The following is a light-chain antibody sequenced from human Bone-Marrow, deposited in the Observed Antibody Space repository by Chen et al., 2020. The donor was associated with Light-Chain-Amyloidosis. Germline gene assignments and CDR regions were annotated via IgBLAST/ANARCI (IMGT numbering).Light chain of an antibody. CDR1: QTISSNY. V-gene: IGKV3-20*01. J-gene: IGKJ4*01. CDR2: GSS. Sequence: EIVLTQSPGTLSLSPGEGANLSCRASQTISSNYLTWYQQKFGQAPRLLIYGSSSRATGIPDRCTGNRSETDFTLTINRQGPKDFAMYYCQQYSTSPLTFGGGTKVEIK. CDR3: QQYSTSPLT.